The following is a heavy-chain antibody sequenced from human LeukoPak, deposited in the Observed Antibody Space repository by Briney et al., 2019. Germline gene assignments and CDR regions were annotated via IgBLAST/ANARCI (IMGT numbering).Heavy chain of an antibody. J-gene: IGHJ6*02. CDR3: ARVVEGYSNYPTYYYYGMDV. D-gene: IGHD4-11*01. CDR1: GFTFSSYE. V-gene: IGHV3-48*03. Sequence: GGSLRLSCAASGFTFSSYEMNWVRQAPGEGLEWVSYISSSGSTIYYADSVEGRFTISRDNAKNSLYLQMNSLRAEDTAVYYCARVVEGYSNYPTYYYYGMDVWGQGTTVTVSS. CDR2: ISSSGSTI.